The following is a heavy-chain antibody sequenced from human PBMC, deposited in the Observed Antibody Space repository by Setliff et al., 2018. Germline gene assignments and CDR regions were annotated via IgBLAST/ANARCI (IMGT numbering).Heavy chain of an antibody. CDR2: IRNDGATT. CDR1: GFTFSSDP. D-gene: IGHD6-13*01. CDR3: VKDASYSSSWYGWDYYYYYYMDV. Sequence: GGSLRLSCAASGFTFSSDPMNWVRQAPGKGLEWLSNIRNDGATTSYADSVKGRFTISRDNSKNTLYLQMSSLRAEDTAVYYCVKDASYSSSWYGWDYYYYYYMDVWGKGTTVTVSS. J-gene: IGHJ6*03. V-gene: IGHV3-64D*06.